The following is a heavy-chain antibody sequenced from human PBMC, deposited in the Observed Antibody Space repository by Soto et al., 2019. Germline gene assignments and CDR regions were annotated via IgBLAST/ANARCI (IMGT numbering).Heavy chain of an antibody. Sequence: SVKVSCKASGGTFSSYAISLVRQAPGPGLEWMGGIIPIFGTANYAQKLQGRVTITADESTSTAYMELSSLRFEDTAVYYCARAIVGPTTTGWLDPWGQGTLVTVSS. CDR1: GGTFSSYA. CDR3: ARAIVGPTTTGWLDP. J-gene: IGHJ5*02. D-gene: IGHD1-26*01. CDR2: IIPIFGTA. V-gene: IGHV1-69*13.